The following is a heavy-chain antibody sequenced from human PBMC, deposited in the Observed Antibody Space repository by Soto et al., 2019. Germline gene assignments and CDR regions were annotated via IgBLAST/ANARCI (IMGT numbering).Heavy chain of an antibody. CDR1: GFTFSSYA. CDR2: ISGSGDST. J-gene: IGHJ2*01. V-gene: IGHV3-23*01. CDR3: ARRNSGWYFDL. Sequence: EVQLLESGGGLVQPGGSLILSCAASGFTFSSYAMNWVRQAPGKGLEWVSVISGSGDSTYYADSVKGRFTISRDNSKNTLYLQMNSLRAEDTAVYYCARRNSGWYFDLWGRGTLVTVSS. D-gene: IGHD4-4*01.